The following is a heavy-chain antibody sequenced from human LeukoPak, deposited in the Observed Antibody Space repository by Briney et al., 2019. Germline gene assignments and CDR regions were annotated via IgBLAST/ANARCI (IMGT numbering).Heavy chain of an antibody. CDR1: GFTFSSSW. V-gene: IGHV3-74*01. CDR2: INSDGSGT. CDR3: ARVYGGYGDYYFDY. D-gene: IGHD4-17*01. Sequence: GGSLRLSCAVSGFTFSSSWMHWVRQASGKGLVWVSRINSDGSGTIYADSVKGRFTISRDNAKNTLFLQMNSLRAEDTAVYYCARVYGGYGDYYFDYWGQGTLVTVSS. J-gene: IGHJ4*02.